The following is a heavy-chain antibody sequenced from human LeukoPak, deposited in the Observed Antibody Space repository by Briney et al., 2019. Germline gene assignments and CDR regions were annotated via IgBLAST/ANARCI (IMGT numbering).Heavy chain of an antibody. CDR1: GYTLTELS. CDR3: ATIQAMVRGVSLRYYYGMDV. CDR2: FDPEDGET. J-gene: IGHJ6*04. V-gene: IGHV1-24*01. D-gene: IGHD3-10*01. Sequence: SVTVSCKVSGYTLTELSMHWVRQAPGKGLEWMGGFDPEDGETIYAQKFQGRVTMTEDTSTDTAYMELSSLRSEDTAVYYCATIQAMVRGVSLRYYYGMDVWGKGTTVTVSS.